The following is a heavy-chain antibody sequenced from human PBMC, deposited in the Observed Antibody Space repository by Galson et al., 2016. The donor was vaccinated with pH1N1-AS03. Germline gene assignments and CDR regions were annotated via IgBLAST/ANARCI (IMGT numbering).Heavy chain of an antibody. CDR2: ISYDGNNK. V-gene: IGHV3-30*01. CDR1: GFTFSSYA. CDR3: VADFDY. Sequence: SLRLSCAASGFTFSSYAMHWVRQAPGKGLEWVAVISYDGNNKYYADSVKVRFTISRDNSKDTPYLHMNSLRVKDMAVYYCVADFDYWGQGTLVTFSS. D-gene: IGHD6-13*01. J-gene: IGHJ4*02.